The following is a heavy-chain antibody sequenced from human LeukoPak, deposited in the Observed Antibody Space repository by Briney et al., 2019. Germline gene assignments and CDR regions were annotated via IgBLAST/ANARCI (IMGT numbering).Heavy chain of an antibody. CDR3: ARHLSGITGYTYGRGIDY. J-gene: IGHJ4*02. V-gene: IGHV3-7*01. D-gene: IGHD5-18*01. CDR2: IKKDGSEK. Sequence: GGSLRLSCAASGFTFSSYWMSWVRQAPGKGLEWVANIKKDGSEKYYVDSVKGRSTISRDNAKKSLYLQMNSLRAEDTAVYYCARHLSGITGYTYGRGIDYWGQGTLLTVSS. CDR1: GFTFSSYW.